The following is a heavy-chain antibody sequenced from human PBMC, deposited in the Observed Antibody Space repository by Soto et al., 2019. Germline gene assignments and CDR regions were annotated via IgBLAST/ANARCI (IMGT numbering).Heavy chain of an antibody. D-gene: IGHD1-1*01. Sequence: GASVKVSCKASGGTFSSYAISWVRQAPGQGLEWMGGIIPIFGTANYAQKFQGRVTITADESTSTAYMELSSLRSEDTAVYYCARSLGLAGTDYYYDMDVWGQGTTVTVSS. CDR1: GGTFSSYA. CDR3: ARSLGLAGTDYYYDMDV. J-gene: IGHJ6*02. CDR2: IIPIFGTA. V-gene: IGHV1-69*13.